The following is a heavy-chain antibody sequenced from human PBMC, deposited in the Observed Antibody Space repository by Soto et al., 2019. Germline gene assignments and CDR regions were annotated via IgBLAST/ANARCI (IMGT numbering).Heavy chain of an antibody. CDR2: MWYDGSNK. J-gene: IGHJ2*01. V-gene: IGHV3-33*01. CDR1: GFTFSSYG. CDR3: ARRIAAAGTPYFDL. Sequence: SLRLSCAASGFTFSSYGMHWVRQAPGKGLEWVAVMWYDGSNKYYADSVKGRFTISRDNSKNTLYLRMNSLRAEDTAVYYCARRIAAAGTPYFDLWGRGTLVTVSS. D-gene: IGHD6-13*01.